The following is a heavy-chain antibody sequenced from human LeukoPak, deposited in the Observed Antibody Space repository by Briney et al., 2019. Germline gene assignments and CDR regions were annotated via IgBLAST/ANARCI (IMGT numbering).Heavy chain of an antibody. CDR2: IGGSGGST. CDR3: TKRGVVLVDPKYIDS. J-gene: IGHJ4*02. CDR1: GFTFSSYA. V-gene: IGHV3-23*01. D-gene: IGHD2-15*01. Sequence: GGSLRLSCAASGFTFSSYAMSWVRRAPGKGLEWVSAIGGSGGSTYYADSVKGRFTISRDNSKNTLYLQMNSLRVEDTAVYYCTKRGVVLVDPKYIDSWGQGMLVTVSS.